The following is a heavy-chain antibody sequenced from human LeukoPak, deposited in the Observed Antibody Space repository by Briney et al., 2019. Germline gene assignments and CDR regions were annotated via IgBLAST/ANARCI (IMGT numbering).Heavy chain of an antibody. CDR2: INPNSGGT. D-gene: IGHD2-15*01. CDR3: ARDPVCSGGSCYVGNFDY. J-gene: IGHJ4*02. Sequence: ASVKVSFKASGYTFTGYYMHWVRQPPGQGLEWMGWINPNSGGTNYAQKFQGWVTMTRDTSISTAYMELSRLRSDDTAVYYCARDPVCSGGSCYVGNFDYWGQGTLVTVSS. V-gene: IGHV1-2*04. CDR1: GYTFTGYY.